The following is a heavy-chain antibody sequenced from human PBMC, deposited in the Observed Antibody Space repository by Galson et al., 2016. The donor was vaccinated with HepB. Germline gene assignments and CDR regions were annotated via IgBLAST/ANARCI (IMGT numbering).Heavy chain of an antibody. V-gene: IGHV4-59*01. D-gene: IGHD3-10*01. CDR2: VFHNGRT. CDR3: ARDVGYYGPDNYESYYYIMDV. CDR1: GGSISKDY. Sequence: ETLSLTCTVSGGSISKDYWTWIRQAPGRGLEWIGYVFHNGRTDYNPSLKSRVTISVDTSKKQFSLKVSSVTAADTAVYYCARDVGYYGPDNYESYYYIMDVWGQGTTVTVSS. J-gene: IGHJ6*02.